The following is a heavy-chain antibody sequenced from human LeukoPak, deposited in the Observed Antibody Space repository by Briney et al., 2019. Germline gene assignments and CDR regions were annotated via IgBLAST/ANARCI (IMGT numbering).Heavy chain of an antibody. CDR1: GFTFSSYE. Sequence: GGSLRLSCAASGFTFSSYEMNWVRQAPGKGLEWVSYISSSGSGSTIYYADSVKGRFTISRDNAKNSLYLQMNSLRAEVTAVYYCARGTGYCLDPWGQGTLVTVSS. D-gene: IGHD2-2*03. CDR3: ARGTGYCLDP. J-gene: IGHJ5*02. V-gene: IGHV3-48*03. CDR2: ISSSGSGSTI.